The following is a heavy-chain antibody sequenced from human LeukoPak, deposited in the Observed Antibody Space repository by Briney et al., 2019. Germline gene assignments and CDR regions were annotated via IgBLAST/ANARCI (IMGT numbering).Heavy chain of an antibody. V-gene: IGHV4-38-2*02. CDR1: GYSISSDYY. CDR2: IYHSGRA. CDR3: ARAPIVVEPAATYFDF. J-gene: IGHJ4*02. Sequence: SETLSLTCSVSGYSISSDYYWGWIRQPPGKGLEWIGSIYHSGRANNNPSLKRRVTISVDTSKNQFPLKVSSVTAADTAVYFYARAPIVVEPAATYFDFWGQGALVTVSS. D-gene: IGHD2-2*01.